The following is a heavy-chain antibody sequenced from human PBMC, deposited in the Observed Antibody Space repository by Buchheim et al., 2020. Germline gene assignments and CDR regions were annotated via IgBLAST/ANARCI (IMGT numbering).Heavy chain of an antibody. V-gene: IGHV4-34*01. CDR1: GGSFTGYY. Sequence: QVQLQQWGAGLLKPSETLSLTCAVYGGSFTGYYWTWVRQSPGKGLEWIGEINHSGSTNYNSSLESRVTISVDRSKNQFSLKLSSVTAADTAVYYCARGDDGNSWPLDSWGQGTL. CDR3: ARGDDGNSWPLDS. J-gene: IGHJ4*02. D-gene: IGHD5-24*01. CDR2: INHSGST.